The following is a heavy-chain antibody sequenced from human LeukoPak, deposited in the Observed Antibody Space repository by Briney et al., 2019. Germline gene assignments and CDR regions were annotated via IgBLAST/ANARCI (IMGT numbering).Heavy chain of an antibody. J-gene: IGHJ4*02. V-gene: IGHV3-74*01. CDR3: ANGGLWLPTRTD. D-gene: IGHD5-18*01. CDR2: IHADGSST. CDR1: GFSFSGFW. Sequence: HTGGSLRLSCAASGFSFSGFWMHWVRQAPGKGLVWVSRIHADGSSTNYADSVKGRFTISRDNAKNTLYLQMNSLRVEDTAVYYCANGGLWLPTRTDWGQGTLVTVSS.